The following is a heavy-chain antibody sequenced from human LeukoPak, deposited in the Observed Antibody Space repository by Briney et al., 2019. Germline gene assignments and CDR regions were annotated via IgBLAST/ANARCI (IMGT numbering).Heavy chain of an antibody. V-gene: IGHV4-4*07. CDR2: ISTSGST. D-gene: IGHD6-19*01. Sequence: SETLSLTCTVSGGSISNYYWSWIRQPAGKGLEWIGRISTSGSTNYNPSLRSRVTMSVDTSKNQFSLRLTSLTAADTAVYYCARGEWLDGDYWGQGTLVTVSS. CDR3: ARGEWLDGDY. J-gene: IGHJ4*02. CDR1: GGSISNYY.